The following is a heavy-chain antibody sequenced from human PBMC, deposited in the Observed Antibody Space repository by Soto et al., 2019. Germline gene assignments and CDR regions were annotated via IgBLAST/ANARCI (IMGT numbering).Heavy chain of an antibody. CDR1: GGSISSSSYY. CDR3: ARHRHFISRTIFDY. CDR2: ISYSGST. D-gene: IGHD1-7*01. Sequence: PSETLSLTCTVSGGSISSSSYYWGWIRQPPGKGLEWIGSISYSGSTYYNPSLKSRVTISLDTSKNQFSLKLSSVTAADTAVYYCARHRHFISRTIFDYWGQGTLVTVSS. J-gene: IGHJ4*02. V-gene: IGHV4-39*01.